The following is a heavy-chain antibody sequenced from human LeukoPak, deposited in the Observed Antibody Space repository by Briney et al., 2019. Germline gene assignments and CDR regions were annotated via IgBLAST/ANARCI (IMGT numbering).Heavy chain of an antibody. Sequence: GGSLRLSCAASGFIFSNFWMTWVRQVPGKGLEWVANVGKDGGEKHYVDSVRGRFTISRDNAKNSVYLQMSGLRGEDTAIYYCARDIDTNFWGQGTLVTVSS. D-gene: IGHD1-26*01. J-gene: IGHJ4*02. CDR1: GFIFSNFW. CDR3: ARDIDTNF. V-gene: IGHV3-7*03. CDR2: VGKDGGEK.